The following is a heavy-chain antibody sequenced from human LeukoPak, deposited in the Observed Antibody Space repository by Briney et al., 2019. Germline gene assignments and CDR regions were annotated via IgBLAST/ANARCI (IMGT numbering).Heavy chain of an antibody. CDR1: GFTFSSYA. CDR2: ISESGGFT. V-gene: IGHV3-23*01. CDR3: ARESSGGQYFFDH. J-gene: IGHJ4*02. Sequence: GGSLRLPCAASGFTFSSYAMSWVRQAPGKGLEWVSAISESGGFTRHADSVKGRFTISRDNSKNTLYLQMSSLRAEDTAVYSCARESSGGQYFFDHWGQGTLVTVSS. D-gene: IGHD3-10*01.